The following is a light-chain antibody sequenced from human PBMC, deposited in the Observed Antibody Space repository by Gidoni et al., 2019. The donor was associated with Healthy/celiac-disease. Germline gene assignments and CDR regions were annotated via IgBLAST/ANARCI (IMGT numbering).Light chain of an antibody. CDR1: QSISSW. CDR2: KAF. J-gene: IGKJ1*01. Sequence: DIQMTQYPSTLSASVGDRVTITCRASQSISSWLAWYQQKPGKAPKLLIYKAFSLESGVPSRFSGSGSGTEFTLTISSLQSDDFATYYCQQYNSYPWTFGQGTKVEIK. V-gene: IGKV1-5*03. CDR3: QQYNSYPWT.